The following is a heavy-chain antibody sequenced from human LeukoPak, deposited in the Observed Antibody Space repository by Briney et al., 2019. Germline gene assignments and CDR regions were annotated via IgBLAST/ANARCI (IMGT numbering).Heavy chain of an antibody. J-gene: IGHJ4*02. Sequence: SETLSLTCTVSGGSISSSSYYWGWIRQPPGKGLEWIGSIYYSGSTYYNPSLKSRVTISVDTSKNQFSLKLSSVTAADTAVYYCARNDLPIAAAGTAVDYWGQETLVTVSS. CDR3: ARNDLPIAAAGTAVDY. CDR1: GGSISSSSYY. D-gene: IGHD6-13*01. V-gene: IGHV4-39*01. CDR2: IYYSGST.